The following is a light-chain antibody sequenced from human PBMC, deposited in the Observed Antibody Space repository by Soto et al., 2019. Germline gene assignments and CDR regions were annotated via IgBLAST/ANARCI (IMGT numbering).Light chain of an antibody. CDR2: GAS. CDR1: QSVGTN. J-gene: IGKJ1*01. CDR3: QQYNTWTGT. Sequence: EIVMTQSPATLSLSPGERATLSCRASQSVGTNVAWFQQKPGQPPRLLMFGASTWASGVPLRFSGIGSGTDFTVTISSLQSGEFASYYCQQYNTWTGTCGQGTKVEVK. V-gene: IGKV3-15*01.